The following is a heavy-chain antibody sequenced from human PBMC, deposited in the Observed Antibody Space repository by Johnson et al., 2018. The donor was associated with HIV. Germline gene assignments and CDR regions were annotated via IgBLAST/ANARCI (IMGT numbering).Heavy chain of an antibody. CDR1: AFTFSSYA. CDR2: ISYDGNNK. CDR3: ARGPPSSWSIAFDI. D-gene: IGHD6-13*01. J-gene: IGHJ3*02. Sequence: QVQLVESGGGVVQPGGSLRLSCAASAFTFSSYAIHWVRQAPGKGLEWVALISYDGNNKYYADSVKGRFTISRDNSKNTLYLQMNSLRAEDTAVYYCARGPPSSWSIAFDIWGQGTMVTVSS. V-gene: IGHV3-30*14.